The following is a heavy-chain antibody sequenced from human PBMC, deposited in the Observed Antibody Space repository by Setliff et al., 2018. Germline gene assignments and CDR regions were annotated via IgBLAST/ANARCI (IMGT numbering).Heavy chain of an antibody. CDR1: GFTFSSYE. CDR3: ARDQGSYGYRAFDY. CDR2: ISNGGSAV. J-gene: IGHJ4*02. D-gene: IGHD5-18*01. Sequence: GGSLRLSCAASGFTFSSYELNWVRQAPGKGLEWVSYISNGGSAVNYADSVKGRFTISRDNAKNSLYLQMNSLRAEDTAVYYCARDQGSYGYRAFDYWGQGTLVTAPQ. V-gene: IGHV3-48*03.